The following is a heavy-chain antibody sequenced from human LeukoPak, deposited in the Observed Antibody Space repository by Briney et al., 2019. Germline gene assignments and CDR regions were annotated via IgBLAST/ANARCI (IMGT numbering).Heavy chain of an antibody. CDR1: GFTFSSYA. J-gene: IGHJ4*02. CDR3: ARERHDYGDYLDYFDY. V-gene: IGHV3-23*01. CDR2: ISGSGGST. Sequence: GGSLRLSCAASGFTFSSYAMSWVRQAPGKGLEWVSAISGSGGSTYYADSVKGRFTISRDNSKNTLYLQMNSLRAEDTAVYYCARERHDYGDYLDYFDYWGQGTLVTVSS. D-gene: IGHD4-17*01.